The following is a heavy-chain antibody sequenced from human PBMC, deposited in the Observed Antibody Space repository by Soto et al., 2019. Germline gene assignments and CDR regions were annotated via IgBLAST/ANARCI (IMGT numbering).Heavy chain of an antibody. CDR3: ARDWPLGRPHLIIAAACDYYYGMDV. CDR2: IYTSGST. J-gene: IGHJ6*02. V-gene: IGHV4-4*07. CDR1: GGSISSYY. D-gene: IGHD6-13*01. Sequence: SETLSLTCTVSGGSISSYYWSWIRQPAGKGLEWIGRIYTSGSTNYNPSLKSRVTMSVDTSKNQFSLKLSSVTAADTAVYYCARDWPLGRPHLIIAAACDYYYGMDVWGQGTTATVS.